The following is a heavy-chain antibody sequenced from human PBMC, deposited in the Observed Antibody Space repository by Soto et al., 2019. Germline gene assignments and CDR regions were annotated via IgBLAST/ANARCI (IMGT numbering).Heavy chain of an antibody. CDR3: AVDIVGTGTY. J-gene: IGHJ4*02. V-gene: IGHV3-72*01. D-gene: IGHD5-12*01. CDR1: GFTLSDDY. CDR2: TTNEAYSFTT. Sequence: EVQLVESGGGLVQPGGSLRLSCAVSGFTLSDDYMDWVRQTPGKGLKWVGRTTNEAYSFTTTYAASVEGRFAISRDDSKSSLYLQMNSLKTEDTAVYYCAVDIVGTGTYWGQGTLVTVSS.